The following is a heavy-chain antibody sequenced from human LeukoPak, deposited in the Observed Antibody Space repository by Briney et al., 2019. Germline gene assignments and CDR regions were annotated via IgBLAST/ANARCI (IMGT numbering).Heavy chain of an antibody. CDR3: AREDVAMAEGFDP. CDR1: GDPISSYY. CDR2: IYTSGST. V-gene: IGHV4-4*07. D-gene: IGHD5-18*01. Sequence: SETLSLTCTVSGDPISSYYWNWIRQPAGKGLEWIGRIYTSGSTNYNPSLKSRVSMSVDTSKNHFSLKLSSVTAADTAVYYCAREDVAMAEGFDPWGQGTLVTVSS. J-gene: IGHJ5*02.